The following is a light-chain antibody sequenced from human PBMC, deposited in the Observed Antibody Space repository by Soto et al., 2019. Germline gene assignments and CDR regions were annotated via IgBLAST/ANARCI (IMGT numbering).Light chain of an antibody. CDR1: QSISSW. Sequence: DIQMTQSPSTLSASVGDRVTITCRASQSISSWLAWYQQKPGKAPNLLIYKTSSLESGAPSRFSGSGSGTEFTRTVNSLQPYDFATYYCQQYDSYPLTFGGGTKVEIK. J-gene: IGKJ4*01. CDR3: QQYDSYPLT. CDR2: KTS. V-gene: IGKV1-5*03.